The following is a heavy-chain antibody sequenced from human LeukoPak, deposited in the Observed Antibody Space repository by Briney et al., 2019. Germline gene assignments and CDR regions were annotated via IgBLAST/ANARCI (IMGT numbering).Heavy chain of an antibody. J-gene: IGHJ4*02. V-gene: IGHV4-34*01. D-gene: IGHD2-15*01. CDR2: MNHSGST. Sequence: SETLSLTCAVYGGSFSGHYWSWIRQPPGKGLEWIGEMNHSGSTKYNPSLESRVTVSVDTSKNQFSLRLSSVTAADTAVYYCARGKCYCSGSTCSPPFDYWGQGTLVTVSS. CDR3: ARGKCYCSGSTCSPPFDY. CDR1: GGSFSGHY.